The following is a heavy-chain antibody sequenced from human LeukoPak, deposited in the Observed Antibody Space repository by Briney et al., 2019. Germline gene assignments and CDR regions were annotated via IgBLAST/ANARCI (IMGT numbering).Heavy chain of an antibody. V-gene: IGHV1-69*05. CDR1: GGTFSNYA. D-gene: IGHD3-22*01. CDR2: IIPVFEKP. J-gene: IGHJ2*01. CDR3: AAARVIVVRPYWYFDL. Sequence: SAKVSFKASGGTFSNYAVSWVRQAPGQGPEWMGGIIPVFEKPHYARTHQERVTITRDMSTSTVYMELSSLRSEDTAVYYCAAARVIVVRPYWYFDLWGRGTLVTVSS.